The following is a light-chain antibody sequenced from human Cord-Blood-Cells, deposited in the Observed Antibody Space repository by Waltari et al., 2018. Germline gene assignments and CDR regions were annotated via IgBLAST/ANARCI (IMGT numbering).Light chain of an antibody. J-gene: IGLJ3*02. V-gene: IGLV2-11*01. CDR1: SRDVGGYNY. CDR3: CSYAGSYTWV. Sequence: QSALPQPRSVSGSPGQSVTISCTRTSRDVGGYNYVSWYQQHPGKAPKLMIYDVSKRPSGVPDPFSGSKSGNTASLTISGLQAEDEADYYCCSYAGSYTWVFGGGTKLTVL. CDR2: DVS.